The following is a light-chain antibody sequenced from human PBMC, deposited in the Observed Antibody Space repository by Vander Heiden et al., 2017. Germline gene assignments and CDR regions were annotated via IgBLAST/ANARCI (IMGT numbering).Light chain of an antibody. CDR2: WAS. Sequence: DIVMTQSPDSLAVSLGESATINCKSSQSVLYSSNNKNYLAWYQQKPGQPPKLLIYWASTRESGVPDRFSGSGSGTDFTLTISSLQAEDVAVYYCQQYYSTHTFGGGTKVEIK. J-gene: IGKJ4*01. V-gene: IGKV4-1*01. CDR1: QSVLYSSNNKNY. CDR3: QQYYSTHT.